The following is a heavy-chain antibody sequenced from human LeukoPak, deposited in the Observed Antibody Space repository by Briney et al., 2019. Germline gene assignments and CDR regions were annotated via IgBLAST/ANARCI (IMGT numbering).Heavy chain of an antibody. CDR1: GGSTSSSSYY. Sequence: SETLSLTCTVSGGSTSSSSYYWSWIRQPPGKGLEWIGEINHSGSTNYNPSLKSRVTISVDTSKNQFSLKLSSVTAADTAVYYCARELYYDFWSGYTYYFDYWGQGTLVTVSS. D-gene: IGHD3-3*01. CDR3: ARELYYDFWSGYTYYFDY. V-gene: IGHV4-39*07. CDR2: INHSGST. J-gene: IGHJ4*02.